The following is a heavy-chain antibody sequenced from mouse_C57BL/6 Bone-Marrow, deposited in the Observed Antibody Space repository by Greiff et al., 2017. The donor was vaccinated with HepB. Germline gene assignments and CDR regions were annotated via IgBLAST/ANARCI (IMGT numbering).Heavy chain of an antibody. CDR1: GYTFTSYW. CDR3: ARPSATDWYFDV. CDR2: IDPSDSET. Sequence: QVQLQQPGAELVRPGSSVKLSCKASGYTFTSYWMHWVKQRPIQGLEWIGNIDPSDSETHYNQKFKDKATLTVDKSSSTAYMQLSSLTSEDSAVYYCARPSATDWYFDVGGTGTTVTVSS. J-gene: IGHJ1*03. D-gene: IGHD1-2*01. V-gene: IGHV1-52*01.